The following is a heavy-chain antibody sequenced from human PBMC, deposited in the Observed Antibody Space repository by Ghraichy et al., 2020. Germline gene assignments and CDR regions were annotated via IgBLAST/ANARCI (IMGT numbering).Heavy chain of an antibody. D-gene: IGHD1-26*01. CDR1: GFTFSSYS. CDR2: ISSSSSYI. J-gene: IGHJ3*02. Sequence: GGSLRLSCAASGFTFSSYSMNWVRQAPGKGLEWVSSISSSSSYIYYADSVKGRFTISRDNAKNSLYLQMNSLRAEDTAVYYCARALVGATTGAFDIWGQGTMVTVSS. V-gene: IGHV3-21*01. CDR3: ARALVGATTGAFDI.